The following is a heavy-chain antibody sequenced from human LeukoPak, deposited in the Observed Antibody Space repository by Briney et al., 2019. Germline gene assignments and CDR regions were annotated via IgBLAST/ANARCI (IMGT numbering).Heavy chain of an antibody. J-gene: IGHJ3*02. CDR1: GFTFSSYA. Sequence: GGSLRLSCAASGFTFSSYAMSWVRQAPGKGLEWVSAISGSGGGTYYADSVKGRFTISRDNAKNSLYLQMNGLRAEDMALYYCAKVGGDFWSGGDAFDIWGQGTMVTVSS. CDR2: ISGSGGGT. D-gene: IGHD3-3*01. V-gene: IGHV3-23*01. CDR3: AKVGGDFWSGGDAFDI.